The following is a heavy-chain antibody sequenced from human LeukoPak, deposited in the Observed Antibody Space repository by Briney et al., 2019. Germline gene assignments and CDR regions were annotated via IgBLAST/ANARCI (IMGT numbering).Heavy chain of an antibody. J-gene: IGHJ3*02. CDR2: IYPGDSDT. Sequence: GESLKISCKGSGYSFTSYWIGWVRQMPGKGLEWMGIIYPGDSDTRYSPSFRGQVTISADKSISTAYLQWSSLKASDTAMYYCARHGPDSSGYYDAFDIWGQGTMVTVSS. V-gene: IGHV5-51*01. CDR3: ARHGPDSSGYYDAFDI. CDR1: GYSFTSYW. D-gene: IGHD3-22*01.